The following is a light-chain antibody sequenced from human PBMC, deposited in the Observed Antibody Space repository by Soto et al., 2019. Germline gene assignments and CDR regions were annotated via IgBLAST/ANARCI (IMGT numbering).Light chain of an antibody. J-gene: IGKJ2*01. CDR1: QSVGSN. Sequence: EIVMTQSPATLSVSPGERASLSCRASQSVGSNLAWYQQTAGQAPRLLIYGASTRATGIPARFGGSGSGTEFTLTISILQSEDFAVYSCQQYTNWPYTFGQGTKLEIK. CDR2: GAS. CDR3: QQYTNWPYT. V-gene: IGKV3-15*01.